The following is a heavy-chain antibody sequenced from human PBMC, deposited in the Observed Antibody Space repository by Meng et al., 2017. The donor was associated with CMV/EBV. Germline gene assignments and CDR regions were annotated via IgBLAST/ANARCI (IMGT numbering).Heavy chain of an antibody. J-gene: IGHJ6*02. CDR3: ARDYYDSSGYWGRYYGMDV. Sequence: GESLKISCVSSQFTFRTYAMHWVRQAPGKGLEWVAFIRSDGSNKYYLESVKGRFTISRDNSKNTLYLEMNSLRAEDTAVYYCARDYYDSSGYWGRYYGMDVWGQGTTVTVSS. CDR1: QFTFRTYA. V-gene: IGHV3-30*02. D-gene: IGHD3-22*01. CDR2: IRSDGSNK.